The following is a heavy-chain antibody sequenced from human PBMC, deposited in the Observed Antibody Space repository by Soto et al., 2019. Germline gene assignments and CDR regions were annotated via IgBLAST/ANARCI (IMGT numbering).Heavy chain of an antibody. CDR3: ARDDSGFSGSHYIDYFNY. CDR2: INPSGGYT. CDR1: GYTFTSYY. Sequence: ASAKVSCKASGYTFTSYYMNWVRQAPGQGLEWLGIINPSGGYTTYAQRFLGRVTMTSDTSAGTVYMQLSSLTSEDTAVYYCARDDSGFSGSHYIDYFNYWGQGALVTVSS. D-gene: IGHD1-26*01. J-gene: IGHJ4*02. V-gene: IGHV1-46*01.